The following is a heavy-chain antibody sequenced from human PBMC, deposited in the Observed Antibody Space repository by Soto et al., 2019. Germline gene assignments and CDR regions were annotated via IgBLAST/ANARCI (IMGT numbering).Heavy chain of an antibody. CDR1: GYSFTSYW. J-gene: IGHJ6*02. Sequence: GESLKISCKGSGYSFTSYWISWVRQMPGKGLEWMGRIDPSDSYTNYSPSFQGHVTISADKSISTAYLQWSSLKASDTAMYYCAMTIEYSSSQYYYGMDVWGQGTTVTVSS. D-gene: IGHD6-6*01. CDR2: IDPSDSYT. V-gene: IGHV5-10-1*01. CDR3: AMTIEYSSSQYYYGMDV.